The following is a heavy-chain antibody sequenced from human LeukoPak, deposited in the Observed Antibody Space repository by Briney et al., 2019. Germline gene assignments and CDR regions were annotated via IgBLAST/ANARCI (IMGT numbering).Heavy chain of an antibody. V-gene: IGHV4-34*01. J-gene: IGHJ4*02. CDR3: ARRGRGSSWLVDY. Sequence: SETLSLTCAVYGGSFSGYYWSWLRQPPGKGLEWIGEINHSGSTNYNPSLKSRVTISVDTSKNQFSLKLSSVTAADTAVYYCARRGRGSSWLVDYWGQGTLVTVSS. CDR1: GGSFSGYY. D-gene: IGHD6-13*01. CDR2: INHSGST.